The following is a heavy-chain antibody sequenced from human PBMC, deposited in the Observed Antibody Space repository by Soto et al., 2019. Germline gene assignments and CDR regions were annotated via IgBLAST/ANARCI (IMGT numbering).Heavy chain of an antibody. D-gene: IGHD2-15*01. CDR3: ARGKGLCSGGSCYSEVFDY. V-gene: IGHV1-46*01. CDR1: GYTFTSYY. CDR2: IDPSGGST. Sequence: GASVKVSCKASGYTFTSYYMHWVRQAPGQGLEWMGIIDPSGGSTSYAQKFQGRVTMTRDTSTSTVYMELSSLRSEDTAVYYCARGKGLCSGGSCYSEVFDYWGQGTLVTVSS. J-gene: IGHJ4*02.